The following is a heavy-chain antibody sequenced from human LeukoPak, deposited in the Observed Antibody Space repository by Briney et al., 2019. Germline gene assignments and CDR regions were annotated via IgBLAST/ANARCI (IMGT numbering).Heavy chain of an antibody. Sequence: ASVKVSCKASGYTFTNYFMHWVRQAPGQGLEWMGWISAYNGNTNYAQKLQGRVTMTTDTSTSTAYMELRSLRSDDTAVYYCARSLTSMVRDRDLNFDYWGQGTLVTVSS. CDR3: ARSLTSMVRDRDLNFDY. V-gene: IGHV1-18*04. CDR2: ISAYNGNT. J-gene: IGHJ4*02. D-gene: IGHD3-10*01. CDR1: GYTFTNYF.